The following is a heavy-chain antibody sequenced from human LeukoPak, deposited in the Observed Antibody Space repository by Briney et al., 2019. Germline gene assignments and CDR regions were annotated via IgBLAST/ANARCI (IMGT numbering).Heavy chain of an antibody. CDR2: INHSGST. CDR1: GGSFSGYY. J-gene: IGHJ6*03. D-gene: IGHD1-1*01. V-gene: IGHV4-34*01. CDR3: ARAGRIPLTHYMDV. Sequence: PSETLSLTCAVYGGSFSGYYWSWIRQPPGKGLEWIGEINHSGSTNYNPSLKSRVTISVDTSKNQFSLKLSSVTAADTAVYYCARAGRIPLTHYMDVWGKGTTVTVSS.